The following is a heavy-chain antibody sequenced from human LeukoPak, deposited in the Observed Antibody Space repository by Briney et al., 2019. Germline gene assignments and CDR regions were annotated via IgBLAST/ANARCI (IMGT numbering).Heavy chain of an antibody. Sequence: SETLSLTCAVYGESFSGYYWSWIRQPPGKGLEWIGEINHSGSTNYNPSLKSRVTISVDTSKNQFSLKLSSVTAADTAVYYCARGGEVVLALDYWGQGTLVTVFS. CDR1: GESFSGYY. J-gene: IGHJ4*02. CDR3: ARGGEVVLALDY. CDR2: INHSGST. V-gene: IGHV4-34*01. D-gene: IGHD3-22*01.